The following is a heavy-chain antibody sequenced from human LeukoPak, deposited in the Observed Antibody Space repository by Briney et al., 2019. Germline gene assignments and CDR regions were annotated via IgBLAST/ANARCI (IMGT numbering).Heavy chain of an antibody. CDR2: MSGDGRST. Sequence: GGSRRLSCAASGFTVNSYWMHWVRHAPGKGLVWVSRMSGDGRSTSYADSVKGRFTISRDNAKNTLYLQMDSLRGEDTAVYYCASGYYGSGSYLAPWGQGTLVTVSS. D-gene: IGHD3-10*01. CDR1: GFTVNSYW. J-gene: IGHJ5*02. V-gene: IGHV3-74*01. CDR3: ASGYYGSGSYLAP.